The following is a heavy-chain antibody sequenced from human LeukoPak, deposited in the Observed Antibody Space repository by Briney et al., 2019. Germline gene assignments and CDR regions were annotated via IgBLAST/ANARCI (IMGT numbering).Heavy chain of an antibody. CDR1: GDSISSYF. CDR3: AATIKRDYGDTNLDY. J-gene: IGHJ4*02. Sequence: SETLSLTCTVPGDSISSYFWSWIRQPPGKGLEWIGYMHNGVHTNYNPSLKRRVTISGNTSKNQFSLKLTSVTAADTAIYYCAATIKRDYGDTNLDYWGQGPLVTVSS. D-gene: IGHD4/OR15-4a*01. V-gene: IGHV4-59*01. CDR2: MHNGVHT.